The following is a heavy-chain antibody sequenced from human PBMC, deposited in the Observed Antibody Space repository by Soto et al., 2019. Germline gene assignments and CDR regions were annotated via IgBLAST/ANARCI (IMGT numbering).Heavy chain of an antibody. CDR1: GYTFTSYA. V-gene: IGHV1-3*01. J-gene: IGHJ4*02. CDR2: INAGNGNT. Sequence: QVQLVQSGAEVKKPGASVKVSCKASGYTFTSYAMHWVRQAPGQRLEWMGWINAGNGNTKYSQKFQGRVTITRDTSANTAEMELSSRRPEDRAVYSCARDVGATGDWGQGTMVRVSS. CDR3: ARDVGATGD. D-gene: IGHD1-26*01.